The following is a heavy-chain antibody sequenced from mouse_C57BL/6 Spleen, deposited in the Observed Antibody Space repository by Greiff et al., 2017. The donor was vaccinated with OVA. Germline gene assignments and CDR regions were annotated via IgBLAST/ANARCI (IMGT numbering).Heavy chain of an antibody. CDR3: ASRLITTVVADY. Sequence: VQLKESGAELVKPGASVKLSCTASGFNIKDYYMHWVKQRTEQGLEWIGRIDPEDGETKYAPKFQGKATITADTSSNTAYLQLSSLTSEDTAVYYCASRLITTVVADYWGQGTTLTVSS. CDR2: IDPEDGET. D-gene: IGHD1-1*01. CDR1: GFNIKDYY. V-gene: IGHV14-2*01. J-gene: IGHJ2*01.